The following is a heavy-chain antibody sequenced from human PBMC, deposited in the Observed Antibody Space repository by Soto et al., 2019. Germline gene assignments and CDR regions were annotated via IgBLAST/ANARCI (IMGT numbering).Heavy chain of an antibody. Sequence: QVQLVQSGAEVKKPGSSVKVSCKASGGSFSSYAISWVRQAPVQGLEWMGGIIPIFGAPTYAQKFQGRVPITADKPPSTAYRELSSLRSEDTALYYCARAGPVSGNHAFDIWGQGTLVTVSS. D-gene: IGHD6-19*01. J-gene: IGHJ3*02. CDR1: GGSFSSYA. V-gene: IGHV1-69*06. CDR2: IIPIFGAP. CDR3: ARAGPVSGNHAFDI.